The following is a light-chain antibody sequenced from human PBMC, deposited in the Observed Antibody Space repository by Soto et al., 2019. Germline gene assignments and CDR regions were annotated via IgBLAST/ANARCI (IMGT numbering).Light chain of an antibody. V-gene: IGKV1-5*03. J-gene: IGKJ2*01. CDR3: QVYNSYPMYT. CDR1: QSIGSW. Sequence: DIQMTQSPSTLSASVGDRFTITCRASQSIGSWLAWYQQKPGKAPNLLIYKASSLESGVPSRFSCSGSWTEFTLTITSLQPDDFATYYCQVYNSYPMYTFGQGTKLEIK. CDR2: KAS.